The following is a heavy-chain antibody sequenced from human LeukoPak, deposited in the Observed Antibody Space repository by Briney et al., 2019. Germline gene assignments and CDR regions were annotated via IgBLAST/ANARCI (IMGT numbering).Heavy chain of an antibody. D-gene: IGHD3-3*01. J-gene: IGHJ4*02. CDR3: ARGGNYDFWSGYYGFDY. Sequence: PSETLSLTCAVSGGSISSGGYSWSWIRQPPGKGLEWIGYIYHSGSTYYNPSLKSRVTISVDRSKNQFSLKLSSVTAADTAVYYCARGGNYDFWSGYYGFDYWGQGTLVTVSS. CDR1: GGSISSGGYS. CDR2: IYHSGST. V-gene: IGHV4-30-2*01.